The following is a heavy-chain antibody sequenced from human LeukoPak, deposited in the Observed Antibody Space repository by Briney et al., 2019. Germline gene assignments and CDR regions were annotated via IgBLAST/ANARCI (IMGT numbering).Heavy chain of an antibody. D-gene: IGHD5-12*01. CDR3: ARQYIVATIIDY. CDR1: GVSISSSSYY. CDR2: IYYSGST. Sequence: SETLSLTCTVSGVSISSSSYYWGWIRRPPGKGLEWIGSIYYSGSTYYNPSLKSRVTISVDTSKNQFSLKLSSVTAADTAVYYCARQYIVATIIDYWGQGTLVTVSS. V-gene: IGHV4-39*01. J-gene: IGHJ4*02.